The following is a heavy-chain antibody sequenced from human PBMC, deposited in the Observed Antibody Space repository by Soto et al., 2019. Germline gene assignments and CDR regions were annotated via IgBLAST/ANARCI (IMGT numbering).Heavy chain of an antibody. J-gene: IGHJ4*02. CDR2: IYYSGST. CDR1: GGSISSYY. D-gene: IGHD2-15*01. V-gene: IGHV4-59*01. CDR3: ARANVELSGYLDY. Sequence: SETLSLTCTVSGGSISSYYWSCILQPPGKGLEWIGYIYYSGSTNYNPSLKSRVTISVDTSKNQFSLKLSSVTAADTAVYYCARANVELSGYLDYWGQGTLVTVSS.